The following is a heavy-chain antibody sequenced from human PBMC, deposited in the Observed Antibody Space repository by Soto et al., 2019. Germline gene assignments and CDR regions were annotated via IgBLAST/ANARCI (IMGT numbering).Heavy chain of an antibody. J-gene: IGHJ4*02. Sequence: EVQLVQSGAEVKKPGESLRISCKGAGYSFTSYWISWVRQMPGKGLEWMGRIDPSDSYTNYSPSFQGHVTISADKSISTGYLQWSSLKASDTVMYYCARLQAAAGDNDLTFDYWGQGTLVTVSS. CDR1: GYSFTSYW. D-gene: IGHD6-13*01. CDR3: ARLQAAAGDNDLTFDY. CDR2: IDPSDSYT. V-gene: IGHV5-10-1*01.